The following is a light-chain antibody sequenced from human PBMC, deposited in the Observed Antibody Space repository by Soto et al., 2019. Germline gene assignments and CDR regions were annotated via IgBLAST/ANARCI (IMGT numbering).Light chain of an antibody. Sequence: DIQMTQSPSSLSASVGDRVTITCRASQSLSNYLNWYQQKPGKAPRLLIYAASSLQSGVPSRFSGSASGTGFTITICSLPPEDFASCYCKQSYSTPFTFGPGTKVDIE. J-gene: IGKJ3*01. CDR2: AAS. CDR3: KQSYSTPFT. CDR1: QSLSNY. V-gene: IGKV1-39*01.